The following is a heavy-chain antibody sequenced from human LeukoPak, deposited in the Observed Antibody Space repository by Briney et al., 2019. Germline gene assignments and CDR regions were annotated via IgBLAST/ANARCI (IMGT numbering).Heavy chain of an antibody. CDR3: AREPIAAALSWRRDGKGYFDY. CDR1: GYTFTSYA. CDR2: INAGNGNT. J-gene: IGHJ4*02. V-gene: IGHV1-3*01. D-gene: IGHD6-13*01. Sequence: GASVTVSCKASGYTFTSYAMHWVRQAPGQRLEWMGWINAGNGNTKYSQKFQGRVTITRDTSASTAYMELSSLRSEDTAVYYCAREPIAAALSWRRDGKGYFDYWGQGTLVTVSS.